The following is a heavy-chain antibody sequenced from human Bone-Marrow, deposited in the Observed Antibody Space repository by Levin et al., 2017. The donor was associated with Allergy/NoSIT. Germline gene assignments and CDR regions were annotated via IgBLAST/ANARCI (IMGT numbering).Heavy chain of an antibody. CDR1: GDSIDSGDYY. CDR3: ARGEDYDILTGYPRWFHP. J-gene: IGHJ5*02. V-gene: IGHV4-30-4*01. Sequence: SSETLSLTCTVSGDSIDSGDYYWSWLRQSPGKGLEWIGHVYYNGGTSYNPSLKSRINIAIDTSQRQFSLRLRAVTAADTAVYYCARGEDYDILTGYPRWFHPWGQGTLVNVSS. D-gene: IGHD3-9*01. CDR2: VYYNGGT.